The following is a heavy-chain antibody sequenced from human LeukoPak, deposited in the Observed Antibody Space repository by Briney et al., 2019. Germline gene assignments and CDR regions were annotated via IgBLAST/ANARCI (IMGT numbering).Heavy chain of an antibody. D-gene: IGHD3-3*01. CDR1: GFTFSSYW. CDR3: ARDSSGGTYDFWSGYYTSTAFDI. V-gene: IGHV3-20*04. CDR2: INWNGGST. Sequence: GGSLRLSCAASGFTFSSYWMSWVRHAPGKGLEWVSGINWNGGSTGYADSVKGRFTISRDNAKNSLYLQMNSLRAEDTALYYCARDSSGGTYDFWSGYYTSTAFDIWGQGTMVTVSS. J-gene: IGHJ3*02.